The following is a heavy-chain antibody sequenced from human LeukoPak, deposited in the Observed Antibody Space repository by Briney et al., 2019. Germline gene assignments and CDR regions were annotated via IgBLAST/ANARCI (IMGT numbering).Heavy chain of an antibody. CDR2: ISWNSGSI. J-gene: IGHJ4*02. V-gene: IGHV3-9*01. CDR1: GFTFDDYA. Sequence: GRPLRLSCAASGFTFDDYAMHWVRQAPGKGLEWVSGISWNSGSIGYADSVKGRFTISRDNSKNTLYLQMNSLRAEDTAVYYCARDCSGTSCFDYWGQGTLVTVSS. CDR3: ARDCSGTSCFDY. D-gene: IGHD2-2*01.